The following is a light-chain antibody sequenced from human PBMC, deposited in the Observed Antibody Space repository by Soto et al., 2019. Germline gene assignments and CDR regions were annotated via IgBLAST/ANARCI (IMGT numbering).Light chain of an antibody. CDR3: QQVNSYPLT. CDR1: QDISNY. Sequence: DIQLTQSPSFLSASVGDRVTITCRASQDISNYLAWYQQKPGKAPKFLIYATSTFQSGVPSRFGGSGSGTEFTLTISSLQPEDFATYYCQQVNSYPLTFGGGTKVEIK. V-gene: IGKV1-9*01. CDR2: ATS. J-gene: IGKJ4*01.